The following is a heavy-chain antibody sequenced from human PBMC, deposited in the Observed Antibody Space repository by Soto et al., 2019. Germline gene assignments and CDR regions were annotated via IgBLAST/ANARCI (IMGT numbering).Heavy chain of an antibody. CDR3: TRDASRDSSAPGWFEP. Sequence: GGSLRLSCAASGFTFRSFTMNWVRQAPGKGLEWVSTISSNSAYIYYTDALRGRFTISRDKAKNSLHLQMNSLRAEDTAVYYCTRDASRDSSAPGWFEPSGAGTLVTVSS. CDR2: ISSNSAYI. J-gene: IGHJ5*02. D-gene: IGHD6-13*01. V-gene: IGHV3-21*01. CDR1: GFTFRSFT.